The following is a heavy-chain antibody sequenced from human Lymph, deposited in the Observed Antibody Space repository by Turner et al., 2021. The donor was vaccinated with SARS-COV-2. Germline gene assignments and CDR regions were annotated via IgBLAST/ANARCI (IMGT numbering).Heavy chain of an antibody. CDR1: GYTFTGTY. D-gene: IGHD3-3*01. J-gene: IGHJ6*02. Sequence: QVQLVQSGAEVKKPGASVKVSCKASGYTFTGTYMHWVRQAPGQGLEWMGWINSNSGGTNYAQKFQGRVTMTRDTSISAAYMELSRLMSDDTAVYYCARDVERYNDFWSGYSGGYGMDVWGQGTTVTVSS. CDR2: INSNSGGT. CDR3: ARDVERYNDFWSGYSGGYGMDV. V-gene: IGHV1-2*02.